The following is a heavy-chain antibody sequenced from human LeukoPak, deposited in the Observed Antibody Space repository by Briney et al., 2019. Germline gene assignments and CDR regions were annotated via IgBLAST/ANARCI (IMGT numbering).Heavy chain of an antibody. V-gene: IGHV4-61*02. CDR1: GGSISSGSYY. Sequence: SETLSLTCTVSGGSISSGSYYWSWIRQPAGTGLEWIGRIYTSGSTNYNPSLKSRVTISVDTSKNQFSLKLSSVTAADTAVYYCARGGLGSRAFDIWGQGTMVTVSS. D-gene: IGHD7-27*01. CDR2: IYTSGST. J-gene: IGHJ3*02. CDR3: ARGGLGSRAFDI.